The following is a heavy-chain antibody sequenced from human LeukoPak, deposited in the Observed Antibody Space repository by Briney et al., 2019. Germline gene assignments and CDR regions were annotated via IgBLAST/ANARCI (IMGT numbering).Heavy chain of an antibody. CDR2: IFNTGST. V-gene: IGHV4-59*08. J-gene: IGHJ6*03. CDR1: GVSISNYY. CDR3: ARQSRYYYMDV. Sequence: SETLSLTCKVSGVSISNYYWTWIRQPPGKALEWIGYIFNTGSTNYNPSLKSRATISLDTSQNQVSLKLKSVTAADTAVYYCARQSRYYYMDVWGRGTTVTVSS.